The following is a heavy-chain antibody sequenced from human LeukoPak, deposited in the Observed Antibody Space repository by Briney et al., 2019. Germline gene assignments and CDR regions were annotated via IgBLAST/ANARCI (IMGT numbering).Heavy chain of an antibody. J-gene: IGHJ6*03. V-gene: IGHV4-59*01. Sequence: PSETLSLTCTVSGGSISSYYWSWIRQPPGKGLEWIGYIYYSGYTNYNPSLKSRVTISVDTSKNQFSLKQSSVTAADTAVYYCARTTMVRGTYYMDVWGKGTTVTISS. CDR2: IYYSGYT. CDR3: ARTTMVRGTYYMDV. D-gene: IGHD3-10*01. CDR1: GGSISSYY.